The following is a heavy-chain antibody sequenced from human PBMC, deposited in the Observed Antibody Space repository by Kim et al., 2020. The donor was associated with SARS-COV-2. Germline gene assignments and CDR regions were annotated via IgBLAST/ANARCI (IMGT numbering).Heavy chain of an antibody. CDR2: IGTAGDT. D-gene: IGHD3-10*01. Sequence: GGSLRLSCAASGFTFSSYDMHWVRQATGKGLEWVSAIGTAGDTYYPGSVKGRFTISRENAKNSLYLQMNSLRAGDTAVYYCARGGGSGSYSGDAFDIWGQGTMVPVSS. CDR1: GFTFSSYD. CDR3: ARGGGSGSYSGDAFDI. J-gene: IGHJ3*02. V-gene: IGHV3-13*04.